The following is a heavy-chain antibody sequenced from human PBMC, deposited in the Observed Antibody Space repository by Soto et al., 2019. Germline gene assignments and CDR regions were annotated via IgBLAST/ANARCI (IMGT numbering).Heavy chain of an antibody. D-gene: IGHD5-18*01. CDR2: INHSGST. CDR3: ARVKIWVTAMAQRGVDY. Sequence: SETLSLTCAVYGGSFSGYYWSWIRQPPGKGLEWIGEINHSGSTNYNPSLKSRVTISVDTSKNQFSLKLSSVTAADTAVYYCARVKIWVTAMAQRGVDYWGQGTLVTVSS. CDR1: GGSFSGYY. J-gene: IGHJ4*02. V-gene: IGHV4-34*01.